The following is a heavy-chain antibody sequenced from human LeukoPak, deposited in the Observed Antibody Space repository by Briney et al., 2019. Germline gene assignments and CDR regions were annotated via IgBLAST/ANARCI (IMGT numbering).Heavy chain of an antibody. J-gene: IGHJ4*02. V-gene: IGHV4-31*03. CDR3: ARILPPNYFDY. CDR2: IYYSRST. Sequence: SQALSLTCTVSGGSISSGGYYWSWIRQHPGKCLEWIGYIYYSRSTYYNPSLKSRVTISVDTSKNQFSLKLSSVTAADTAVYYCARILPPNYFDYWGQGTLVTVSS. CDR1: GGSISSGGYY.